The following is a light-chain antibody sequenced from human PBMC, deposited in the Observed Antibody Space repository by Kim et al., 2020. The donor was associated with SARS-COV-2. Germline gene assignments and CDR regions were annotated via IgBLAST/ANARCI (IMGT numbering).Light chain of an antibody. CDR2: DAS. V-gene: IGKV1-5*01. J-gene: IGKJ1*01. CDR1: QTITRR. CDR3: QHRKT. Sequence: STLSASVGDRVTITCRASQTITRRLVWYQQKPGRAPRLLIFDASTLESGVPSRFRGSGPGTDFTLTINSLPPDDFATSYCQHRKTFGQGTKVDIK.